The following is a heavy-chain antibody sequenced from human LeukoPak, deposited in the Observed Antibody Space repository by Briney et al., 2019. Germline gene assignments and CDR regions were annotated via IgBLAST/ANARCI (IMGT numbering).Heavy chain of an antibody. CDR2: IYHSGST. CDR3: ARGITMVRGVITFLFDY. Sequence: PSETLSLTCTVSGYSISSGYYWGWIRQPPGKGLEWIGSIYHSGSTYYNPSLKSRVTISVDRSKNQFSLKLSSVTAADTAVYYCARGITMVRGVITFLFDYWGQGTLVTVSS. CDR1: GYSISSGYY. J-gene: IGHJ4*02. D-gene: IGHD3-10*01. V-gene: IGHV4-38-2*02.